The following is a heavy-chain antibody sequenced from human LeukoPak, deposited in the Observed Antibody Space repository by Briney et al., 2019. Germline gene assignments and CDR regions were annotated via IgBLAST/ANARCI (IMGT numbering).Heavy chain of an antibody. D-gene: IGHD6-13*01. V-gene: IGHV4-39*07. CDR2: IYYSGST. Sequence: SETLSLTCTVSGGSISSSSHYGGWIRQPPGKGPEWIGSIYYSGSTYYNPSLKSRVTISVDTSKNQLSLNLSSVTAADTAVYYCARGPYSSGWYHPAFDYWGQGTLVTVSS. J-gene: IGHJ4*02. CDR1: GGSISSSSHY. CDR3: ARGPYSSGWYHPAFDY.